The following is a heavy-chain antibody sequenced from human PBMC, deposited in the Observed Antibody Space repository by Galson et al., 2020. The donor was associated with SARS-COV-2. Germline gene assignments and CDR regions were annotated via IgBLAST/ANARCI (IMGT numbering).Heavy chain of an antibody. CDR1: GFIFSNFY. J-gene: IGHJ4*02. Sequence: GESLKISCAASGFIFSNFYMSWVRQAPGKGLEWVSVIYGDGTTYYADTVKGRFTISRDNSRNTLFLQMSDLRAEDTATYFCGTDPYGGSIGGWGQGTLVSVTS. V-gene: IGHV3-53*01. CDR2: IYGDGTT. CDR3: GTDPYGGSIGG. D-gene: IGHD4-17*01.